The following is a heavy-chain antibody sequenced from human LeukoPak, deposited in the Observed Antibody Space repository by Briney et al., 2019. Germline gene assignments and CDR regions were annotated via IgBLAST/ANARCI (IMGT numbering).Heavy chain of an antibody. CDR1: GYSFTSYW. Sequence: GESLKISCKGSGYSFTSYWIGWVRQMPGKGLGWMGIIYPGDSDTRYSPSFQGQVTISADKTISTAYLQWSSLKAADTAMYYCARHYGEYYYDSSGSYYDYYYMDVWGKGTTVTISS. D-gene: IGHD3-22*01. CDR2: IYPGDSDT. J-gene: IGHJ6*03. V-gene: IGHV5-51*01. CDR3: ARHYGEYYYDSSGSYYDYYYMDV.